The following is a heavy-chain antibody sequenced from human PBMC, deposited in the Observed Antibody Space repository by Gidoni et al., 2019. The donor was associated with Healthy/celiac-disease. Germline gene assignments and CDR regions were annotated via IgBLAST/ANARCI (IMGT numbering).Heavy chain of an antibody. V-gene: IGHV4-39*01. D-gene: IGHD6-19*01. CDR3: ARQMITVAQYMDV. CDR1: GGSISSSSYY. CDR2: MYYSGST. Sequence: QLQLQASGPGLVEPSATLSLTCTVPGGSISSSSYYGGWIRQPPGKGLEWIGCMYYSGSTNYNPSLKSRVTISVDTSKNQFSLKLSSVTAADTAVYYCARQMITVAQYMDVWGQGTTVTVSS. J-gene: IGHJ6*02.